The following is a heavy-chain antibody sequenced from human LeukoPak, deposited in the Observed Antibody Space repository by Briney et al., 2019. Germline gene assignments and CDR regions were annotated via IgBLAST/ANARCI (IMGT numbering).Heavy chain of an antibody. J-gene: IGHJ4*02. CDR1: GYSISSGYY. CDR2: IYHSGST. V-gene: IGHV4-38-2*02. Sequence: SETLSLTCTVSGYSISSGYYWGWIRQPPGKGLEWIGSIYHSGSTYYNPSLKSRVTISVDTSKNQFSLKLSSVTAADTAVYYCARYNWNLSVFDYWGQGTLVTVSS. D-gene: IGHD1-7*01. CDR3: ARYNWNLSVFDY.